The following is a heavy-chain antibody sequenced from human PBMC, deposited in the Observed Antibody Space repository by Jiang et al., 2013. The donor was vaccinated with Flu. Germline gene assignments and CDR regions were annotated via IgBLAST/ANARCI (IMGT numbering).Heavy chain of an antibody. CDR2: IYPGDSDT. CDR3: ATVSEDIVVVPGAPDNYYYGMDV. D-gene: IGHD2-2*01. V-gene: IGHV5-51*01. Sequence: GAEVKKPGESLKISCKGSGYTFTTYWIGWVRQMPGKGLEWMGIIYPGDSDTRYSPSFQGQVTISADKSISTAYLQWSSLKASDTAIYYCATVSEDIVVVPGAPDNYYYGMDVWGQGTTVTVSS. CDR1: GYTFTTYW. J-gene: IGHJ6*02.